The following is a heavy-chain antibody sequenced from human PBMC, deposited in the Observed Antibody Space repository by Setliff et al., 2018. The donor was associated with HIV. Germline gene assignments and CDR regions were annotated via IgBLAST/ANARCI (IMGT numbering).Heavy chain of an antibody. D-gene: IGHD6-19*01. J-gene: IGHJ4*02. Sequence: WSLRLSCAASGFTFSGSAIHWVRQASGRGLEWIGRIRTKINNYATTYTASVKDRFIISRDDSKNTAFLQMNSLKSEDTAVYYCTGWGSGWPQNYWGQGTLVTVSS. CDR1: GFTFSGSA. CDR3: TGWGSGWPQNY. V-gene: IGHV3-73*01. CDR2: IRTKINNYAT.